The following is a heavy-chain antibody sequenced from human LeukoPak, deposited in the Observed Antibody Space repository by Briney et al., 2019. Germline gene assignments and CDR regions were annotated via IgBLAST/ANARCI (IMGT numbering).Heavy chain of an antibody. Sequence: GGSLRLSCAASGFTFSGYAMTWIRQAPGKGLEWVAVISDSGGISHDAESVKGRFTISRDNSKNTLYLQMNSLRAEDTAVYYCAKYISGYAPNFDYWGQGTLVTVSS. J-gene: IGHJ4*02. D-gene: IGHD6-19*01. CDR1: GFTFSGYA. CDR2: ISDSGGIS. V-gene: IGHV3-23*01. CDR3: AKYISGYAPNFDY.